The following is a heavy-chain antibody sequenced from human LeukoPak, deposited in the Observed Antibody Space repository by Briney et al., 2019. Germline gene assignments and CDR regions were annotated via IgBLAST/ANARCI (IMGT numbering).Heavy chain of an antibody. CDR3: ALELVVPAALERLNAFDI. D-gene: IGHD2-2*01. CDR2: INHSGGT. V-gene: IGHV4-34*08. CDR1: GFTFSSYS. J-gene: IGHJ3*02. Sequence: PGGSLRLSCAASGFTFSSYSMNWIRQPPGKGPEWIGEINHSGGTTYNPSLKSRVTISVDTSKIQFSLNLTSVTAADTAVYYCALELVVPAALERLNAFDIWGHGTMVTVSS.